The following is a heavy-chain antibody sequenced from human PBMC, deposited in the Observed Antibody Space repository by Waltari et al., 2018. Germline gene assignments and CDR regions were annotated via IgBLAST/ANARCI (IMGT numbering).Heavy chain of an antibody. CDR3: ASDLAGASVSKY. CDR1: GLTISTYN. Sequence: VQLVESGGGLVKPGGSLRLACAVSGLTISTYNLNWVRQAPGKGLEWVSYISSSGSYVYYADSVKGRFTISRDNAKNSLFLQMNSLRAEDSAVYYCASDLAGASVSKYWGQGTPVTVSS. J-gene: IGHJ4*02. V-gene: IGHV3-21*01. CDR2: ISSSGSYV. D-gene: IGHD6-19*01.